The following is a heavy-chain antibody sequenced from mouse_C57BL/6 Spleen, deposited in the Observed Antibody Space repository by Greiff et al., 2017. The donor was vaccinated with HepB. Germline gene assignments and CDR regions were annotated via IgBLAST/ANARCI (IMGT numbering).Heavy chain of an antibody. D-gene: IGHD2-3*01. V-gene: IGHV1-55*01. CDR3: ARRRFDEAWFAY. CDR1: GYTFTSYW. Sequence: VQLQQPGAELVKPGASVKMSCKASGYTFTSYWITWVKQRPGQGLEWIGDIYPGSGSTNYNEKFKSKATLTVDTSSSTAYMQLSSLTSEDSAVYYCARRRFDEAWFAYWGQGTLVTVSA. CDR2: IYPGSGST. J-gene: IGHJ3*01.